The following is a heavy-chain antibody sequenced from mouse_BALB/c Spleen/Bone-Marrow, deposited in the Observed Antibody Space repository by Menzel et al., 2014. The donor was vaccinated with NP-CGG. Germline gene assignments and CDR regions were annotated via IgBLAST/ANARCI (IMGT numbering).Heavy chain of an antibody. CDR2: IYGSGST. Sequence: LEESGGRLVTPGTPLTLTCTVSGIDLTNYYMTWVRQAPGKGLEWIGIIYGSGSTWYASWAKGRFTISKTSTTVDLRITSPTPEDTATYFCARDYTGDVGYAAATFDLWGQGTLVTVSS. CDR3: ARDYTGDVGYAAATFDL. CDR1: GIDLTNYY. D-gene: IGHD2-3*01. J-gene: IGHJ2*01. V-gene: IGHV5-6-5*01.